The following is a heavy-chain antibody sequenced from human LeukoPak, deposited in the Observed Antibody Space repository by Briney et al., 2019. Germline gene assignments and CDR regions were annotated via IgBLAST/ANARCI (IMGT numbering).Heavy chain of an antibody. Sequence: GGSLRLSCVASGFTFSSYGMHWVRQAPGKGLEWVEVISYDGSNKYYADSVKGRFTISRDNSKNTLYLQMNSLRAEDTAVYYCAKVLRSKQLVLFDYWGQGTLVTVSS. CDR3: AKVLRSKQLVLFDY. J-gene: IGHJ4*02. D-gene: IGHD6-13*01. CDR1: GFTFSSYG. CDR2: ISYDGSNK. V-gene: IGHV3-30*18.